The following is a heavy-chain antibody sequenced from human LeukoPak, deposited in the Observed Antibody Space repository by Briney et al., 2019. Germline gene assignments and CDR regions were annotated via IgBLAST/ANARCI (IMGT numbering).Heavy chain of an antibody. J-gene: IGHJ5*02. CDR1: GGSISGYH. V-gene: IGHV4-59*01. CDR2: IYYSGSS. CDR3: ARGLAEPNWFDP. Sequence: PSETLSLTCNVSGGSISGYHWSWIRQPPGKGLEWLGYIYYSGSSNYNPSLKSRVTISADTSKNQFSLKLSSVTAADTAVYYCARGLAEPNWFDPWGQGTLVTVSS.